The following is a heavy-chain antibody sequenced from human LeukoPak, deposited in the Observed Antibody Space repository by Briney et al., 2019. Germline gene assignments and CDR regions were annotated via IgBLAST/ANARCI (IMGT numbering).Heavy chain of an antibody. CDR1: GYSFTSYW. Sequence: GESLKISCKGSGYSFTSYWIGWVRQMPGKGLEWMGIIYPGDSDTRYNPSFQDQVTISADKSISTAYLQWSSLKAPDTAMYYCARQRFTMRAYAGNWFDPWGQGTLVTVSS. J-gene: IGHJ5*02. D-gene: IGHD3-10*01. CDR3: ARQRFTMRAYAGNWFDP. V-gene: IGHV5-51*01. CDR2: IYPGDSDT.